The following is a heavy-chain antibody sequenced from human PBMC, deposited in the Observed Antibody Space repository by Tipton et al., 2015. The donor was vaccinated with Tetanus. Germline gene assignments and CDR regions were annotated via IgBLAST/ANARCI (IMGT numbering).Heavy chain of an antibody. D-gene: IGHD5-24*01. Sequence: TLSLTCALSGGSISRGAYSWSWIRQPPGKGLEWIGYIYDSGTTYSNPSLKSRATISVGETKRQFSLNLTSVTAADTAVYYCARYNSYFYGTDVGGPGTTVTVS. CDR3: ARYNSYFYGTDV. CDR2: IYDSGTT. V-gene: IGHV4-30-2*01. CDR1: GGSISRGAYS. J-gene: IGHJ6*02.